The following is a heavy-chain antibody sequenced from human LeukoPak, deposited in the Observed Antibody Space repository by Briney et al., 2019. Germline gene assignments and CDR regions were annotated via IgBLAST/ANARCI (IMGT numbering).Heavy chain of an antibody. D-gene: IGHD3-10*01. J-gene: IGHJ4*02. CDR3: SWEMDVSFGRRVEH. CDR1: GFTFSSYW. CDR2: INTDGSST. V-gene: IGHV3-74*01. Sequence: GGSLRLSCAASGFTFSSYWMHWVRQAPGKGLVWVSRINTDGSSTNYADSVKGRFTMSRDNAKNTLYLEMNSLKIEDTAIYFCSWEMDVSFGRRVEHWGQGTLVTVAS.